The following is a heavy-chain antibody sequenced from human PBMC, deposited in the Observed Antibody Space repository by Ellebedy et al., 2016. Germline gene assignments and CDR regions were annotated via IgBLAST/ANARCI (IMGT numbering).Heavy chain of an antibody. J-gene: IGHJ4*02. D-gene: IGHD5-24*01. CDR1: GFTFDDHA. CDR3: VRGARWLHKPDPFDY. Sequence: GGSLRLXCAASGFTFDDHAMHSVRQVPGKALEWVSGISWNSVSIAYADAVKGRFSISRDNAKTSLYLEMNSLRTEDTALYYCVRGARWLHKPDPFDYWGQGTLVTVSS. CDR2: ISWNSVSI. V-gene: IGHV3-9*01.